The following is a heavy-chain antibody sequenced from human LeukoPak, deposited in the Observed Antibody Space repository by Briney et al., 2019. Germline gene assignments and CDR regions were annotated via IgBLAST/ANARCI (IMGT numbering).Heavy chain of an antibody. CDR1: GGTFSSYA. CDR2: IIPIFGTA. Sequence: ASVKVSCKASGGTFSSYAISWVRQAPGQGLEWMGGIIPIFGTANYAQKFQGRVTITADKSTSTAYMELSSLRSEDTAVYYCAIPKGDGYTGSDYFDYWGQGTLVTVSS. CDR3: AIPKGDGYTGSDYFDY. V-gene: IGHV1-69*06. D-gene: IGHD5-24*01. J-gene: IGHJ4*02.